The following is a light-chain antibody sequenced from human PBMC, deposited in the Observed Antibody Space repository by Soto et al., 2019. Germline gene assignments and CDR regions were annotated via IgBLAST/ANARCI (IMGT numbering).Light chain of an antibody. Sequence: DIQMTQSPSSVSASVGDRVTITCRASQAISGWLAWYQQKPGKAPNLLIYAASHLHSGDQSRFSGSGYGPDFTLTLSCLQTEDFANYLFQQANSFPFTFGHGTKVDIK. CDR3: QQANSFPFT. V-gene: IGKV1-12*01. J-gene: IGKJ3*01. CDR2: AAS. CDR1: QAISGW.